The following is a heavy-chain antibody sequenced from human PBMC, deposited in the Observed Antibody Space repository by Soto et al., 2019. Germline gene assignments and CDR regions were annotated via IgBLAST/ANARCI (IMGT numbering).Heavy chain of an antibody. D-gene: IGHD2-8*01. CDR1: GYSFTDYH. Sequence: GXSVKVSCKASGYSFTDYHMHWVRQAPGQGLEWLGRINPKSGGTSTAQKFQGWVTMTTDTSISTASMELTRLTSDDTAIYYCARGDSTDCSNGVCSFFYNHDMDVWGQGTTVTVSS. CDR3: ARGDSTDCSNGVCSFFYNHDMDV. J-gene: IGHJ6*02. CDR2: INPKSGGT. V-gene: IGHV1-2*04.